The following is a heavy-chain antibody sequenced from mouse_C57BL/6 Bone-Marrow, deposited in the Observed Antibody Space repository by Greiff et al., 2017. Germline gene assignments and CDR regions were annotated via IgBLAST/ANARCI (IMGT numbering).Heavy chain of an antibody. D-gene: IGHD1-1*01. CDR3: AREDYGSSPWFAY. Sequence: VQLQQSGAELVRPGASVKLSCTASGFNIKDDYMHWVKQRPEQGLEWIGWIDPENGDTEYASKFQGKATITADTSSNTAYLQLSSLTSEDSAVYFCAREDYGSSPWFAYWGQGTLVTVSA. J-gene: IGHJ3*01. CDR1: GFNIKDDY. V-gene: IGHV14-4*01. CDR2: IDPENGDT.